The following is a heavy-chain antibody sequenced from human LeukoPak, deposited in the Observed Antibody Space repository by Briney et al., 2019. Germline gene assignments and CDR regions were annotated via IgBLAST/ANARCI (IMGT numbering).Heavy chain of an antibody. D-gene: IGHD3-3*01. J-gene: IGHJ6*03. CDR3: ARVSRFLEWLGDYYYYMDV. V-gene: IGHV4-4*07. CDR2: IYTSGST. Sequence: PSETLSLTCTVSGGSISSYYWSWIRQPAGKGLEWIGRIYTSGSTNYNPSLKSRVTMSVDTSKNQFSLKLSSVTAADTAVYYCARVSRFLEWLGDYYYYMDVWGKGTTVTVSS. CDR1: GGSISSYY.